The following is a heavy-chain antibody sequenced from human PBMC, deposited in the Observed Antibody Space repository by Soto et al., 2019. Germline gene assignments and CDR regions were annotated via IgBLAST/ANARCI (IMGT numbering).Heavy chain of an antibody. D-gene: IGHD3-10*01. CDR1: GYTLTELS. CDR3: GRDRRLLWFGELLSHSIDY. CDR2: FDPEDGET. J-gene: IGHJ4*02. Sequence: GASVKVSCKVSGYTLTELSMHWVRQAPGKGLEWMGGFDPEDGETIYAQKFQGRVTMTEDTSTVTAYMELSSVRSDDTAVYYCGRDRRLLWFGELLSHSIDYWGQGTLVTVSS. V-gene: IGHV1-24*01.